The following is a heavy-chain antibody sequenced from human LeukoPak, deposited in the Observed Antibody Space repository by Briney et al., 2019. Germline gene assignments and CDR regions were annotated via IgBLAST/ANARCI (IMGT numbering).Heavy chain of an antibody. D-gene: IGHD2-8*01. CDR1: GGSISSGTYY. CDR2: IYPSGST. CDR3: ARDFAVNGDVFDI. V-gene: IGHV4-61*02. J-gene: IGHJ3*02. Sequence: SETLSLTCTVSGGSISSGTYYWSWIRQPAGEGLEGIGRIYPSGSTNYNPSLKSRVTISVDTSKNHFSLKLNSVTAADTAVYYCARDFAVNGDVFDIWGQGTMVTVSS.